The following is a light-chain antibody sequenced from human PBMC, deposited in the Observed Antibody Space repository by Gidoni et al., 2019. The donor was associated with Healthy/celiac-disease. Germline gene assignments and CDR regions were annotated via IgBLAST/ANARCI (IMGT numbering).Light chain of an antibody. V-gene: IGKV1-39*01. J-gene: IGKJ3*01. CDR1: QSSSSY. CDR2: AAS. Sequence: IQMTQSPSSLSASVGDRVTITSRASQSSSSYLNWYQQKPGKAPKLLIYAASSLQSGVPSRFSGSGSGTDFTLTISSLQPEDFATYYCQQSYSTPVTFXPXTKVDIK. CDR3: QQSYSTPVT.